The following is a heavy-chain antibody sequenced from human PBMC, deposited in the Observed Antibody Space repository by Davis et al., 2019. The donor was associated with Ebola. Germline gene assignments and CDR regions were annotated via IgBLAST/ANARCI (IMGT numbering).Heavy chain of an antibody. CDR3: ARDPSGSYYYGMDV. V-gene: IGHV4-59*01. D-gene: IGHD1-26*01. J-gene: IGHJ6*02. Sequence: MPSETLSLTCTVSGGSISSYYWSWIRQPPGKGLEWIGYIYYSGSTNYNPSLKSRVTISVDTSKNQFSLKLSSVTAADTVVYYCARDPSGSYYYGMDVWGQGTTVTVSS. CDR2: IYYSGST. CDR1: GGSISSYY.